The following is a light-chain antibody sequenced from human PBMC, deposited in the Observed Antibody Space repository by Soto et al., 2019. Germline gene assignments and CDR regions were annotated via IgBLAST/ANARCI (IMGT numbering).Light chain of an antibody. Sequence: QSVMSKPPSASGCRGQSLTISCTGTSSDVGFYNFVSCYQQRPGQAPKLVIYELTKKPSGVLDRFPGSKSGSSASLTVSGLQADDEADYHFILSATTATDVYATSPKVTVL. CDR3: ILSATTATDV. CDR1: SSDVGFYNF. V-gene: IGLV2-8*01. CDR2: ELT. J-gene: IGLJ1*01.